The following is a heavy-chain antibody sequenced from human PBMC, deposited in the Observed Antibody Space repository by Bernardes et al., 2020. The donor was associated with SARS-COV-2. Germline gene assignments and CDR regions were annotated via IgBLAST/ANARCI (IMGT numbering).Heavy chain of an antibody. V-gene: IGHV3-74*01. CDR3: ARDFGGPVDH. CDR2: MNIDGSRT. D-gene: IGHD3-16*01. Sequence: VGSLILSCAASGFTVSSSWMHWVRQAPGQGLVWVSRMNIDGSRTDYADSVKGRFTITRDNAKNTLYLQMNSLRIEDTAVYYCARDFGGPVDHWGQGTLVTGSS. J-gene: IGHJ4*02. CDR1: GFTVSSSW.